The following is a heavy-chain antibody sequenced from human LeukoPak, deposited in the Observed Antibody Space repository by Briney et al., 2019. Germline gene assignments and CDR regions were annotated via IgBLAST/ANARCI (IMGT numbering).Heavy chain of an antibody. D-gene: IGHD2-15*01. Sequence: PSETLSLTCTVSGGSISSGGYYWSWIRQPPGKGLEWIGEINHSGSTNYNPSLKSRVTISVDTSKNQFSLKLSSVTAADTAVYYCARGRYCSGGSCYPNWGQGTLVTVSS. CDR1: GGSISSGGYY. J-gene: IGHJ4*02. CDR2: INHSGST. V-gene: IGHV4-39*07. CDR3: ARGRYCSGGSCYPN.